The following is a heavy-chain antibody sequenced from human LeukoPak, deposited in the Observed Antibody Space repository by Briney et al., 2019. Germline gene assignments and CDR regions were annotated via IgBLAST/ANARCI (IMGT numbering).Heavy chain of an antibody. CDR3: ARGGNIAVAGYFDL. CDR1: GFTFSSYS. CDR2: IYSGGST. V-gene: IGHV3-66*01. D-gene: IGHD6-19*01. J-gene: IGHJ2*01. Sequence: GGSLRLSCAASGFTFSSYSMNWVRQAPGKGLEWVSLIYSGGSTYYADSVKGRFTISRDNSKNTLYLRMNSLRAEDTAVYYCARGGNIAVAGYFDLWGRGTLVTVSS.